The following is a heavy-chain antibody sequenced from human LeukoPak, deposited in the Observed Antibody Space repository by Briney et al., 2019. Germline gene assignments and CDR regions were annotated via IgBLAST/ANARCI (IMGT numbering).Heavy chain of an antibody. J-gene: IGHJ4*02. CDR2: IYYSGST. D-gene: IGHD3-16*01. Sequence: SETLSLTCTASGGSISTYYWSWIRQPPGKGLEWIGYIYYSGSTNYNPSLKSRVTISVDTSKNQFSLNLSSVTAADTAVYYCARLGAYFDYWGQGTLVTVSS. CDR3: ARLGAYFDY. CDR1: GGSISTYY. V-gene: IGHV4-59*08.